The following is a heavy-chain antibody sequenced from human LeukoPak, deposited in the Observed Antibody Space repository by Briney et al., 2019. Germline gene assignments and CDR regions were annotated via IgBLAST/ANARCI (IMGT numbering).Heavy chain of an antibody. D-gene: IGHD2-2*01. Sequence: AGSLRLSCAASGFTFSDYDMHWVRPAPGKGLEWVAVILSDGSNKYYADSVKGRFTISRDNSRNTLYLQMNSLRAEDTAVYYCVRELPPVVQYYFDYWGPGTLVTVSS. CDR2: ILSDGSNK. CDR3: VRELPPVVQYYFDY. V-gene: IGHV3-33*01. CDR1: GFTFSDYD. J-gene: IGHJ4*02.